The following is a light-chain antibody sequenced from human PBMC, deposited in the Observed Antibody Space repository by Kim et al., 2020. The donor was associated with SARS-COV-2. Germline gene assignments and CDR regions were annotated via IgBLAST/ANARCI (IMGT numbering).Light chain of an antibody. V-gene: IGLV4-69*01. Sequence: ASVKLTCPLSSGHSSYAIAWQQQQPEKGPRYLMKLNSDGSHSKGDGIPDRFSGSSSGAERYLTISSLQSEDEADYYCQTWGTGIVVFGGGTQLTVL. CDR1: SGHSSYA. CDR3: QTWGTGIVV. J-gene: IGLJ2*01. CDR2: LNSDGSH.